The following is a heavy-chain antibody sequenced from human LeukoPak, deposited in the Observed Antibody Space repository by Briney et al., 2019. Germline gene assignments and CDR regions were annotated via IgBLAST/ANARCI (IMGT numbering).Heavy chain of an antibody. V-gene: IGHV3-23*01. D-gene: IGHD4-17*01. CDR3: TTEDDYGDYAWSRYWYFDL. CDR1: GFTFSSYA. CDR2: ISGSGGST. Sequence: GGSLRLSCAASGFTFSSYAMSWVRQAPGKGLEWVSAISGSGGSTYYADSVKGRFTISRDNSKNTLYLQMNSLKTEDTAVYYCTTEDDYGDYAWSRYWYFDLWGRGTLVTVSS. J-gene: IGHJ2*01.